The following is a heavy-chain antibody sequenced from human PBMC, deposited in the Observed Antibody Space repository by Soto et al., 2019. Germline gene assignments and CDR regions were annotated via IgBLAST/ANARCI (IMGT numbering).Heavy chain of an antibody. D-gene: IGHD3-10*01. CDR3: ARDVSPGTSPMYLEAFDI. CDR2: IKRDGSEK. J-gene: IGHJ3*02. CDR1: GFTFGSYW. V-gene: IGHV3-7*05. Sequence: EAQLVESGGGLVQPGGSLRLSCEASGFTFGSYWMTWVRQAPGKGLEWVANIKRDGSEKSYLDFVRGRFTISRDIGGITLSLHINSLRREHMVLYYFARDVSPGTSPMYLEAFDIWGQGTMVTVSS.